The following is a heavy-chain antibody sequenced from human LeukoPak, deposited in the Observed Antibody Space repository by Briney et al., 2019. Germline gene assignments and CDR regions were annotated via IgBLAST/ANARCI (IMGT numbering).Heavy chain of an antibody. Sequence: SETLSLTCTVSGGSISSHYWSWIRQPPGKGLEWMGFFFEVGSTNYKSSLESRVTMSVDTSKNQFSLKLRSVTAADTAVYYCARVLQNYYHLDVWGTGITVTVSS. CDR1: GGSISSHY. J-gene: IGHJ6*03. CDR2: FFEVGST. CDR3: ARVLQNYYHLDV. D-gene: IGHD2/OR15-2a*01. V-gene: IGHV4-59*11.